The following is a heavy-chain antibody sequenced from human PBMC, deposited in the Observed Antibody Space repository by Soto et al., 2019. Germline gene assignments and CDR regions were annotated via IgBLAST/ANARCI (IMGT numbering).Heavy chain of an antibody. D-gene: IGHD3-10*01. Sequence: ASVKVSCKASGGTFSSYTISWVRQAPGQGLEWMGRIIPILGIANYAQKFQGRVTITADKSTSTAYMELSSLRSEDTAVYYCAGRFGEFRPREYFDYWGQGTLVTVSS. CDR1: GGTFSSYT. CDR2: IIPILGIA. V-gene: IGHV1-69*02. J-gene: IGHJ4*02. CDR3: AGRFGEFRPREYFDY.